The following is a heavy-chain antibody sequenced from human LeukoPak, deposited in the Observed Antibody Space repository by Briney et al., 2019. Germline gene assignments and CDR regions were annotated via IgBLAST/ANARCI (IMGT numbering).Heavy chain of an antibody. D-gene: IGHD3-3*01. V-gene: IGHV3-43*02. CDR3: AKDISNYDFWSGFYT. CDR1: GFTFDDYA. CDR2: ISGDGGST. Sequence: GGSLRLSCAASGFTFDDYAMHWVRQAPGKGLEWVSLISGDGGSTYYADSVKGRFTISRDNSKNSLYLQMNSLRTEDTALYYCAKDISNYDFWSGFYTWGQGTLVTVST. J-gene: IGHJ5*02.